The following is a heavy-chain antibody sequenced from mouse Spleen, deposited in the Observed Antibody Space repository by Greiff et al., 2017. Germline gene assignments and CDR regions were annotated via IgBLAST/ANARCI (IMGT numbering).Heavy chain of an antibody. V-gene: IGHV1-4*01. Sequence: VKLQESGAELARPGASVKMSCKASGYTFTSYTMHWVKQRPGQGLEWIGYINPSSGYTKYNQKFKDKATLTADKSSSTAYMQLSSLTSEDSAVYYCARSYYDYAMDYWGQGTSVTVSS. CDR3: ARSYYDYAMDY. D-gene: IGHD2-1*01. CDR1: GYTFTSYT. J-gene: IGHJ4*01. CDR2: INPSSGYT.